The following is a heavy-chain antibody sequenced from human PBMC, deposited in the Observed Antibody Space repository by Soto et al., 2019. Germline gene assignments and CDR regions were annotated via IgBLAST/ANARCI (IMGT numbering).Heavy chain of an antibody. J-gene: IGHJ6*02. CDR3: ARPSCGAACYYYGMDV. CDR1: GGTISSYT. D-gene: IGHD2-21*01. CDR2: IIPTFGTA. Sequence: QVQLVQSGAEVKKPGSSVKVSCKASGGTISSYTISWVRQAPGQGLEWMGGIIPTFGTADYAQKFQGRVTITADESTSTGYMELSSLRSEDTALYYCARPSCGAACYYYGMDVWGQGTAVTVSS. V-gene: IGHV1-69*12.